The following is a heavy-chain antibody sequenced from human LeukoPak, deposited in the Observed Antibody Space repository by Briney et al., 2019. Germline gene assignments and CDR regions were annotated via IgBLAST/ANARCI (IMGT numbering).Heavy chain of an antibody. J-gene: IGHJ5*02. Sequence: SETMSLTCTVSGGSISSYYWSWIQQPPGKGLEWIGYIYYSGSTNYNPSLKSRVTISVDTSKNQFSLKLSSVTAADTAVYYCARVAGTTLSSWFDPWGQGTLVTVSS. CDR1: GGSISSYY. CDR2: IYYSGST. D-gene: IGHD1-7*01. CDR3: ARVAGTTLSSWFDP. V-gene: IGHV4-59*01.